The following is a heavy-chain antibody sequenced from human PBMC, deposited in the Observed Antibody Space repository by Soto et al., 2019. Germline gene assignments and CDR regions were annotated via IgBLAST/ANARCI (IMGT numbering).Heavy chain of an antibody. Sequence: EVQLLESGGGLVQPGGSLRLSCAASGFTFSTYALTWVRQAPGKGLEWVSSIGTHADTTYYVDSVKGRFSISRDNSKNTVYLQMSSLSAEDTAVYYCARPYVEVAVNDAFDICGRGTIVTVS. CDR2: IGTHADTT. CDR3: ARPYVEVAVNDAFDI. D-gene: IGHD3-16*01. V-gene: IGHV3-23*01. J-gene: IGHJ3*02. CDR1: GFTFSTYA.